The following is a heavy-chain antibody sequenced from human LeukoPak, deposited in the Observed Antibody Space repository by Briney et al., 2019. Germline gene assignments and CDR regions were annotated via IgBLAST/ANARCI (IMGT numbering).Heavy chain of an antibody. Sequence: GGSLRLSCAASGLTFSDYWMSWVRQAPGKGLEWVANIKEDGSEISYVHSVKGRFTISRDNARNSLYLQMNSLRDEDTAVYSCAREKYVAGEFFQHWGQGTLVTVSS. CDR2: IKEDGSEI. CDR1: GLTFSDYW. CDR3: AREKYVAGEFFQH. V-gene: IGHV3-7*01. D-gene: IGHD6-13*01. J-gene: IGHJ1*01.